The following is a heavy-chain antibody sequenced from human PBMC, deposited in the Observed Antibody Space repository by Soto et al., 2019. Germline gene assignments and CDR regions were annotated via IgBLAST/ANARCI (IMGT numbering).Heavy chain of an antibody. CDR1: GYTFNDYY. Sequence: ASVKVSCKASGYTFNDYYIHWVRQAPGQGLEWMGWVNPISGGTNFAQRFQGRVTMTRDTSISTAYMELRSLRSDDTAVYYCARSVLSHGYPRLDSWGQGTPVTVSS. CDR3: ARSVLSHGYPRLDS. J-gene: IGHJ4*02. CDR2: VNPISGGT. D-gene: IGHD3-22*01. V-gene: IGHV1-2*02.